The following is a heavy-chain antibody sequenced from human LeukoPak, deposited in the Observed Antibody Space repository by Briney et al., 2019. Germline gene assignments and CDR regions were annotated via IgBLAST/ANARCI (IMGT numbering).Heavy chain of an antibody. CDR1: GYIFIGYY. D-gene: IGHD3-22*01. V-gene: IGHV1-2*06. J-gene: IGHJ4*02. CDR3: ARSFSSTDYDSSAYYS. CDR2: INPNSGGT. Sequence: ASVKVSCTTSGYIFIGYYMHWVRQAPGQGLEWMGRINPNSGGTNYAQKFQGRVTMTRDTSIRTAYMELSRLRSDDTAVYYCARSFSSTDYDSSAYYSWGQGSLVTVSS.